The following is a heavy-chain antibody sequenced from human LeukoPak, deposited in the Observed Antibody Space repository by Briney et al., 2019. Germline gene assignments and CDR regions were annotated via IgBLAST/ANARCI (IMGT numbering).Heavy chain of an antibody. J-gene: IGHJ4*02. CDR2: INIEGSQK. Sequence: GGSLRLSCAASGFIFTSYWMSWVRQAPGKGLEWVANINIEGSQKNYVDSVKGRFTISRDNAENSLYLQLNSLRAEDAAMYFCARDVPNGFFDYWGQGARVTVSS. CDR3: ARDVPNGFFDY. CDR1: GFIFTSYW. D-gene: IGHD2-8*01. V-gene: IGHV3-7*01.